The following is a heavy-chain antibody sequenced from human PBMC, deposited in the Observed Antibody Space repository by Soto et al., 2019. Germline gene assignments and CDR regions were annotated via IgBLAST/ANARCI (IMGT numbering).Heavy chain of an antibody. V-gene: IGHV4-39*07. D-gene: IGHD1-1*01. CDR1: GDSITSGGYY. Sequence: SETLSLTCTVSGDSITSGGYYWGWIRQPPGKGLEWIGSIYYSGNTYYNPSLKSRVTMSVDTSKNQFSLKLSSVTAADTAVYYCARDHMKDNWNDGYYYGMDVWGQGTTVTVSS. J-gene: IGHJ6*02. CDR3: ARDHMKDNWNDGYYYGMDV. CDR2: IYYSGNT.